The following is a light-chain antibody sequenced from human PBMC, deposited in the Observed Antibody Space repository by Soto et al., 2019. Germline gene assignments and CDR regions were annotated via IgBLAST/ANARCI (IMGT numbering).Light chain of an antibody. J-gene: IGKJ4*01. V-gene: IGKV1-39*01. CDR3: QQSHSTPLT. CDR1: QSISSY. Sequence: DIQMTQSPSSLSASVGDRVTITCRASQSISSYLNWYQQKPGKAPKVLISGASSLQSRVPLRFSGSGSGTDFTLTISSLQSVDFASYYCQQSHSTPLTFGGGTKVEIK. CDR2: GAS.